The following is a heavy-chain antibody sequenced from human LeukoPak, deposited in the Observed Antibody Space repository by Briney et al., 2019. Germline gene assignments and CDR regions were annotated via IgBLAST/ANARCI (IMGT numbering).Heavy chain of an antibody. CDR2: IYYSGST. J-gene: IGHJ2*01. CDR3: ARNSDSSGRYWYFDL. V-gene: IGHV4-39*07. CDR1: GGSISSSSYY. D-gene: IGHD3-22*01. Sequence: SETLSLTCTVSGGSISSSSYYWGWIRQPPGKGLEWIGSIYYSGSTYYNPSLKSRVTISVDTSKNQFSLKLSSVTAADTAVYYCARNSDSSGRYWYFDLWGRGTLVTVSP.